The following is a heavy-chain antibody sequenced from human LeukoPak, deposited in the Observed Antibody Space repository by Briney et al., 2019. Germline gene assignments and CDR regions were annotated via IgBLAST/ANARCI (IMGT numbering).Heavy chain of an antibody. CDR3: ARAADIVLVPAARLDY. Sequence: GASVKVSCKASVDTFTSYYIHWVRQALGQGLEWMGIINPSGGSTSYAQKFQGRVTLTRDTSTSTVYMELSSLRSEDTAVYYCARAADIVLVPAARLDYWGQGTLVTVSS. D-gene: IGHD2-2*01. CDR1: VDTFTSYY. CDR2: INPSGGST. V-gene: IGHV1-46*01. J-gene: IGHJ4*02.